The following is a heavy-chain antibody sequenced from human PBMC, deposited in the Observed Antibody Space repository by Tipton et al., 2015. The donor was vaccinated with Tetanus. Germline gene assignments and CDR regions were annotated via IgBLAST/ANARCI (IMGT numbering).Heavy chain of an antibody. Sequence: TLSLTCTVSGGSISSSSYYWGWIRQPPGKGLGWIGSIYYSGSTYYNPSLKSRVTISVDTSKNQFSLKLSSVTAADTAVYYCARGTGGAFDIWGQGTMVTVSS. J-gene: IGHJ3*02. CDR2: IYYSGST. CDR3: ARGTGGAFDI. CDR1: GGSISSSSYY. V-gene: IGHV4-39*01. D-gene: IGHD3-10*01.